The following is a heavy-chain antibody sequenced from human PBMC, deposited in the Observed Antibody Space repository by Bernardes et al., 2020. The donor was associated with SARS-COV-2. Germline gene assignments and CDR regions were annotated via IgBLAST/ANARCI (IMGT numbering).Heavy chain of an antibody. CDR1: GYTFTNYD. CDR2: MNPDSANT. J-gene: IGHJ5*02. V-gene: IGHV1-8*01. Sequence: ASVKVSCKASGYTFTNYDINWVRQAAGQGLEWMGWMNPDSANTGYAQKFQGRITMTRNTSISTAYMEVSSLRSEDTAVYYCARGPIGVAGTRVFDWFDPWGQGTLVTVSS. CDR3: ARGPIGVAGTRVFDWFDP. D-gene: IGHD6-19*01.